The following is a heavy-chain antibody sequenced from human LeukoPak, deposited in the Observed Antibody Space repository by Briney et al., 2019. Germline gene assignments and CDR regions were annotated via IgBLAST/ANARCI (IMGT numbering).Heavy chain of an antibody. J-gene: IGHJ6*02. CDR2: IKQDGSEK. D-gene: IGHD3-3*01. CDR3: ARSTIVGVVTRAYYGMDV. CDR1: GFTFSTYW. Sequence: GGSLRLSCAASGFTFSTYWMNWVRQAPGKGLGWVANIKQDGSEKYYADSVKGRFIISRDNAKNSLYLQINSLRVEDTAVYHCARSTIVGVVTRAYYGMDVWGQGTTVTVSS. V-gene: IGHV3-7*01.